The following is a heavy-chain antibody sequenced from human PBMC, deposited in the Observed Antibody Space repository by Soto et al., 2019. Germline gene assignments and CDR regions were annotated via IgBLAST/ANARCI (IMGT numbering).Heavy chain of an antibody. CDR1: GFTVSDNY. CDR3: AKALVRGLMDV. J-gene: IGHJ6*02. CDR2: IYSGGST. V-gene: IGHV3-66*01. Sequence: EVQLVESGGGXVXXXXXLRLSCTASGFTVSDNYMSWVRQAAGKGLEWVSVIYSGGSTYYADSVEGRFTISRDNSKNMLYLQMNSLRAEETAVYDCAKALVRGLMDVWGQGTTVTVSS. D-gene: IGHD3-10*01.